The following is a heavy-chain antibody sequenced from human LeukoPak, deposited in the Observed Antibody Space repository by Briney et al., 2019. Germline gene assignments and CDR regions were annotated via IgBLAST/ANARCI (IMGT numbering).Heavy chain of an antibody. J-gene: IGHJ3*02. V-gene: IGHV4-39*01. CDR1: GGSTSSSNYY. Sequence: PSETLSLTCTVSGGSTSSSNYYWGWIRQPPGKGLEWIGGIHYSGNTYYNPSLKSRVTISVDTSKNQFSLKLSSVTAADTAVYYCASLYYYDSSAYDAFDIWGQGTMVTVSS. CDR2: IHYSGNT. D-gene: IGHD3-22*01. CDR3: ASLYYYDSSAYDAFDI.